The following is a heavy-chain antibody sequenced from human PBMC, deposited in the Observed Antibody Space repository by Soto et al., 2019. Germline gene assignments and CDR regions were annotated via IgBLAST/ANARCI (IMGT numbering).Heavy chain of an antibody. D-gene: IGHD5-12*01. CDR2: IDPYDGTT. Sequence: GASVKVSCKTSGYTFTSHYIHWVRQAPGQGLEWMGMIDPYDGTTTNAQRFQGRVTMTRDTSTTTVNMEMNSLRSDDTAVYYCARDLSGVWFDPWGLGTLVTVSS. V-gene: IGHV1-46*01. J-gene: IGHJ5*02. CDR3: ARDLSGVWFDP. CDR1: GYTFTSHY.